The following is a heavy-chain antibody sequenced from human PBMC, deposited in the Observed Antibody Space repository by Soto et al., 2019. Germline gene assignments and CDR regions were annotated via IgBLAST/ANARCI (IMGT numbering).Heavy chain of an antibody. Sequence: SETLSLTCTVSGGSISSSSYYWGWIRQPPGKGLEWIGSIYYSGSTYYNPSLKSRVTISVDTSKNQFSLKLSSVTAADTAVYYCARLAVVQQLVPNWFDLWGQGTLVTVSS. J-gene: IGHJ5*02. D-gene: IGHD6-13*01. V-gene: IGHV4-39*01. CDR1: GGSISSSSYY. CDR3: ARLAVVQQLVPNWFDL. CDR2: IYYSGST.